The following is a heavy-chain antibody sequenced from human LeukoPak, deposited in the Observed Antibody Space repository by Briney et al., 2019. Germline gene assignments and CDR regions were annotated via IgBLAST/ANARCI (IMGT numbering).Heavy chain of an antibody. CDR1: GFTFDDYA. J-gene: IGHJ4*02. CDR3: AKVLGGSYYGVFGY. V-gene: IGHV3-9*01. Sequence: GRSLRLSCAASGFTFDDYAMHWVRQAPGKGLEWVSGISWNSGSIGYADSVKGRFTISRDNAKNSLYLQMNSLRAEDTALYYCAKVLGGSYYGVFGYWGQGTLVTVSS. D-gene: IGHD1-26*01. CDR2: ISWNSGSI.